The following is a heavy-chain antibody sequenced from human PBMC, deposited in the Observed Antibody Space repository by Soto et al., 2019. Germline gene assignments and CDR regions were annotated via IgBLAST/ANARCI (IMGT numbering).Heavy chain of an antibody. Sequence: PSETLSLTCTVSDDSIGRSNYFWGWIRQPPGKGLEWIGNIFYSGNTHYNPSLKSRVTISLDTSNHHFSLGVSSVTAADTAVFYCARHFYSGDSSGSFGYWGPGALVTVSS. CDR1: DDSIGRSNYF. D-gene: IGHD6-19*01. J-gene: IGHJ4*02. V-gene: IGHV4-39*01. CDR3: ARHFYSGDSSGSFGY. CDR2: IFYSGNT.